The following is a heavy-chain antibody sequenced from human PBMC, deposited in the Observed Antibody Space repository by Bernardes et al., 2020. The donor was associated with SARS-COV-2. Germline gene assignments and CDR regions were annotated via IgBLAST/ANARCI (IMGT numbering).Heavy chain of an antibody. V-gene: IGHV3-23*01. CDR3: AKFLAGSSPHRTGAATYFDY. D-gene: IGHD2-15*01. J-gene: IGHJ4*02. CDR2: ISGSVGTT. CDR1: GFTFSSYA. Sequence: SLRLSCAASGFTFSSYAMSWVRQAPGKGLEWVSTISGSVGTTFYADSVKGRFTISRDNSKNSLSLLMTGLRAEDTAVYYCAKFLAGSSPHRTGAATYFDYWGQGTLVTVSS.